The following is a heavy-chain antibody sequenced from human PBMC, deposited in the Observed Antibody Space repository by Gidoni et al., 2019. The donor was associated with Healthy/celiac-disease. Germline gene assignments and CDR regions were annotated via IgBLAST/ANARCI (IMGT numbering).Heavy chain of an antibody. CDR3: AREGGSSGWYQLGHFDY. Sequence: QVQLVESGGGVVQPGRSLRLSCAASGLTFRSSAMHWVRQAPGKGLGWVAVISYDGSNKYYADSVKGRFTISRDNSKNTLYLQMNSLRAEDTAVYYCAREGGSSGWYQLGHFDYWGQGTLVTVSS. CDR2: ISYDGSNK. V-gene: IGHV3-30*04. CDR1: GLTFRSSA. D-gene: IGHD6-19*01. J-gene: IGHJ4*02.